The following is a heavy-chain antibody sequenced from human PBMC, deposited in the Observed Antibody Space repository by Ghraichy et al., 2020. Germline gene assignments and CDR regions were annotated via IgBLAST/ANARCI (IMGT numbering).Heavy chain of an antibody. J-gene: IGHJ5*02. CDR1: GFTFSSYW. CDR3: AREERITIFGVVINNWFEP. D-gene: IGHD3-3*01. CDR2: IKQDGSEK. Sequence: GGSLRLSCAASGFTFSSYWMSWVRQAPGKGLEWVANIKQDGSEKYYVDSVKGRFTISRDNAKNSLYLQMNSLRAEDTAVYYCAREERITIFGVVINNWFEPWGQGTLVTVSS. V-gene: IGHV3-7*01.